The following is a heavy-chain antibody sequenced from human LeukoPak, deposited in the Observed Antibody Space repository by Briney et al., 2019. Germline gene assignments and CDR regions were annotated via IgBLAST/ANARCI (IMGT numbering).Heavy chain of an antibody. V-gene: IGHV3-21*01. D-gene: IGHD4-17*01. CDR2: ISSSSSYI. J-gene: IGHJ4*02. CDR1: GGSISISNYY. Sequence: SSETLSLTCTVSGGSISISNYYWGWIRQAPGKGLEWVSSISSSSSYIYYADSVKGRFTISRDNAKNSLYLQMNSLRAEDTAVYYCARYTVRVGYWGQGTLVTVSS. CDR3: ARYTVRVGY.